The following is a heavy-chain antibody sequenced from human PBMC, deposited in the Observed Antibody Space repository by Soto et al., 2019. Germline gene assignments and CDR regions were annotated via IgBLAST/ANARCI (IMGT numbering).Heavy chain of an antibody. CDR3: ARNRYYGSGKNYYYYYMDV. D-gene: IGHD3-10*01. CDR2: ISAYNGNT. V-gene: IGHV1-18*01. Sequence: GASVKVSCKASGYTFTGYGISWVRQAPGQGLEWMGWISAYNGNTNYAQKLQGRVTMTTDTSTSTAYMELRSLRSDDTAVYYCARNRYYGSGKNYYYYYMDVWGKGTTVTVSS. J-gene: IGHJ6*03. CDR1: GYTFTGYG.